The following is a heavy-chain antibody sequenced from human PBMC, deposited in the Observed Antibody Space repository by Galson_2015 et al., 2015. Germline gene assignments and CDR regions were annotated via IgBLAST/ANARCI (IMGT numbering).Heavy chain of an antibody. CDR1: GFIFRNYW. D-gene: IGHD1-14*01. CDR3: ARDANRGGEFDY. Sequence: SLRLSCAASGFIFRNYWMVWVRQTPETGLEWVAKIKYDGSQTFYVDSVKDRFTISRDNAENSLDLQMNSLRADDTAVYYCARDANRGGEFDYWGQGALVAVSS. J-gene: IGHJ4*02. CDR2: IKYDGSQT. V-gene: IGHV3-7*03.